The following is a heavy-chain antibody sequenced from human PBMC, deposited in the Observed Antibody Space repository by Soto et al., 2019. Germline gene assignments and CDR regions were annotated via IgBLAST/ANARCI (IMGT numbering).Heavy chain of an antibody. V-gene: IGHV1-8*01. J-gene: IGHJ6*02. CDR2: MTPNSGNT. D-gene: IGHD6-13*01. Sequence: QVQLVQSGAEVKKPGASVKVSCTSSGYTFTSYDINCVRQATGKGLEWMGWMTPNSGNTGYAQKFQGRVTMPRNTYISKVYMEMISLSSEDTALYYCARVSSSGYSYYYYGMYVWGQGTTVTGSS. CDR1: GYTFTSYD. CDR3: ARVSSSGYSYYYYGMYV.